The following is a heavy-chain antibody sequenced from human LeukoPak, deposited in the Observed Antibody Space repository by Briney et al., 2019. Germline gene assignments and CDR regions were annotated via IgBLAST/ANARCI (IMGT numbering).Heavy chain of an antibody. CDR3: ARAFLEYYYDSSGYSVAY. CDR1: GYTFTNYY. V-gene: IGHV1-69*13. J-gene: IGHJ4*02. Sequence: SVKVSCKASGYTFTNYYIHWLRQAPGQGLEWMGGIIPIFGTAYYAQNFQGRVTITADESTSTAYMELSSLRSEDTAVYYCARAFLEYYYDSSGYSVAYWGQGTLVTVSS. D-gene: IGHD3-22*01. CDR2: IIPIFGTA.